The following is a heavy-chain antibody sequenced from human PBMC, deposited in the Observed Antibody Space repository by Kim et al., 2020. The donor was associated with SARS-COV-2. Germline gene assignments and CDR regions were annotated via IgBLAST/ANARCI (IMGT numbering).Heavy chain of an antibody. V-gene: IGHV4-34*01. J-gene: IGHJ6*02. D-gene: IGHD3-10*01. CDR1: GGSFSGYY. CDR2: INHSGST. Sequence: SETLSLTCAVYGGSFSGYYWSWIRQPPGKGLEWIGEINHSGSTNYNPSLKSRVTISVDTSRNQFSLKLSSVTAADTAVYYCARWKRGSGSYYRVSYYGMDVWGQGTTVTVSS. CDR3: ARWKRGSGSYYRVSYYGMDV.